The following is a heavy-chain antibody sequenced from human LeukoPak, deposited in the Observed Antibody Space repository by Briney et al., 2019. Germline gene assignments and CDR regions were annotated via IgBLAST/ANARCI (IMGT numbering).Heavy chain of an antibody. V-gene: IGHV4-34*01. CDR2: INHSGST. CDR3: ARDTLRGYCSSTSCRYWYFDL. J-gene: IGHJ2*01. Sequence: PSETLSLTCAVYGGSFSGYYWSWIRQPPGKGLEWIGEINHSGSTNYNPSLKSRVTISVDTSKNQFSLKLSSVTAADTAVYYCARDTLRGYCSSTSCRYWYFDLWGRGTLVTVSS. D-gene: IGHD2-2*01. CDR1: GGSFSGYY.